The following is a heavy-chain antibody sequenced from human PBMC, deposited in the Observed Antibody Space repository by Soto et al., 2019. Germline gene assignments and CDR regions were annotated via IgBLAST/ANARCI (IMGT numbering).Heavy chain of an antibody. D-gene: IGHD3-3*01. J-gene: IGHJ4*02. CDR2: IKSKTDGGTT. V-gene: IGHV3-15*01. CDR1: GFTFSNAW. CDR3: AKASSESYYDFWSGSHFDY. Sequence: PGGSLRLSCAASGFTFSNAWMSWVRQAPGKGLEWVGRIKSKTDGGTTDYAAPVKGRFTISRDDSKNTLYLQMNSLRAEDTAVYYCAKASSESYYDFWSGSHFDYWGQGTLVTVSS.